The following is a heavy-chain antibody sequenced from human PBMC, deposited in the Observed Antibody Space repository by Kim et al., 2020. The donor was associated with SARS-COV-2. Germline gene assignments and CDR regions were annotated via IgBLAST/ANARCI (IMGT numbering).Heavy chain of an antibody. CDR1: GFAFSSYA. J-gene: IGHJ5*02. CDR3: ARDVAVRVRSRCKNNNWLEP. D-gene: IGHD2-21*01. V-gene: IGHV3-30-3*01. CDR2: ISYDGSKK. Sequence: GGSLRLSCAASGFAFSSYAMHWVRQAPGKGLEWVAMISYDGSKKFYADSVKGRFTISRDNSKNTLYLQMNSLRVEDAAVYYCARDVAVRVRSRCKNNNWLEPWGQGTLATGYS.